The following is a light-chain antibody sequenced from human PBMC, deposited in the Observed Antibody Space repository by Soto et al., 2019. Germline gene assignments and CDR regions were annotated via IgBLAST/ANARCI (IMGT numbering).Light chain of an antibody. V-gene: IGKV3D-7*01. J-gene: IGKJ1*01. CDR3: QQDYNLPRT. CDR1: QSVSSSY. CDR2: GAS. Sequence: EIVMTQSPATLSLSPGERATLSCRASQSVSSSYLSWYQQKPGQAPRLLIYGASTRATGIPARFSGSGSGTDFTLTISSLQPEDFAVYYCQQDYNLPRTFGQGNKVEIK.